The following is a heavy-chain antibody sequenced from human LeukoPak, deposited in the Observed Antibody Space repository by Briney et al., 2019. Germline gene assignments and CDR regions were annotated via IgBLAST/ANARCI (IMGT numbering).Heavy chain of an antibody. CDR2: ITNNGGNT. D-gene: IGHD3-9*01. CDR3: VIVRGYFDSSGSDY. Sequence: RGSLRLSCSASGFTFSSYTIHWVRQAPGKGLEFVSAITNNGGNTYYADSVKGRFTISRDNSKNTVYLQMSSLRAEDTAVYYCVIVRGYFDSSGSDYWGQGTLVTVSS. V-gene: IGHV3-64D*06. J-gene: IGHJ4*02. CDR1: GFTFSSYT.